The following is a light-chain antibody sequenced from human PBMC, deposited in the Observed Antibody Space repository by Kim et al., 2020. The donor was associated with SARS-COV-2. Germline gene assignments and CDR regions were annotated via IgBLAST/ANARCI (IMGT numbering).Light chain of an antibody. CDR3: QAWDSRYV. V-gene: IGLV3-1*01. CDR1: KLGDKY. CDR2: QDS. J-gene: IGLJ1*01. Sequence: SYELTQPPSVSVSPGQTASITCFGDKLGDKYACWYQQKPGQSPVLVIYQDSKRPSGIPERFSGSNSGNTATLTISGTQAMDDADYYCQAWDSRYVFGTGT.